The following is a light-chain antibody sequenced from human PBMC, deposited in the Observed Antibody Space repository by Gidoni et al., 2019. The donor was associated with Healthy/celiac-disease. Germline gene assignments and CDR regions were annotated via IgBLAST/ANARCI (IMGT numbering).Light chain of an antibody. CDR3: QQLNSYRFT. CDR2: AAS. Sequence: DIQLTQSPSFLSASVGDRVTITCRASQGISSYLAWYQQKPGKAPKLLIYAASTLQSGVPSRFSGSGSGTEFTLTISSLQPEDFATYYCQQLNSYRFTFGGXTKVEIK. V-gene: IGKV1-9*01. J-gene: IGKJ4*01. CDR1: QGISSY.